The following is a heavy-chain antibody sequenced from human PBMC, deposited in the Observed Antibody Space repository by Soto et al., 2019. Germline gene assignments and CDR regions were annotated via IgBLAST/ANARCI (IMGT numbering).Heavy chain of an antibody. D-gene: IGHD2-2*01. Sequence: TLSLTCTVFGGSISSGGYYWSWIRQHPGKGLEWIGYIYYSGTTYYNPSLKSRVTISVDTSKNQFSLKLSSVSAADTALYYCARCSLVVVPAPGFDPWGRGTLVTVSS. CDR2: IYYSGTT. V-gene: IGHV4-31*03. CDR1: GGSISSGGYY. J-gene: IGHJ5*02. CDR3: ARCSLVVVPAPGFDP.